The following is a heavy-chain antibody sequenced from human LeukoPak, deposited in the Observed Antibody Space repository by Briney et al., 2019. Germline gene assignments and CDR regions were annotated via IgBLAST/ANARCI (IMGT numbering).Heavy chain of an antibody. CDR1: GGSISSSSYY. J-gene: IGHJ6*02. D-gene: IGHD3-3*01. V-gene: IGHV4-39*01. CDR3: VSPGALVRVLEWYYYGMDV. CDR2: IYYSGST. Sequence: SETLSLTCTVSGGSISSSSYYWGWIRQPPGKGLEWIGSIYYSGSTYYNPSLKSRVTISVDTSKNQFSLKLSSVTAADTAVYYCVSPGALVRVLEWYYYGMDVWGQGTTVTVSS.